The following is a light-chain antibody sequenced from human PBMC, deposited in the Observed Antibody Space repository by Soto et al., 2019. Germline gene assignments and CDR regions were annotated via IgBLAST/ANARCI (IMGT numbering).Light chain of an antibody. V-gene: IGLV1-40*01. Sequence: QSVLTQPPSVSGAPGQRVTISCTGSSSNIGAGYDVHWYQQLPGTVPKLLIYGNTNRPSWVPDRFSGSKSGTSASLAITGLQAEDEADYYCQSYDSSLTGCVFGTGTKLTVL. CDR1: SSNIGAGYD. CDR3: QSYDSSLTGCV. J-gene: IGLJ1*01. CDR2: GNT.